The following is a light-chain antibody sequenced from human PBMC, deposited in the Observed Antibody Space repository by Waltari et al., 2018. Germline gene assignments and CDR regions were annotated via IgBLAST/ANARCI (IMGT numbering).Light chain of an antibody. J-gene: IGLJ3*02. V-gene: IGLV1-40*01. Sequence: QSVLTQPPSVSGAPGQTVTISCTGSKYNLGANYDVHWYQHLPGTAPKLVIYVNTDRPAGGPDRISASRAGTSASLAITGLQAEDEADYYCQSYDSRLTAWVFGGGTKLTVL. CDR2: VNT. CDR1: KYNLGANYD. CDR3: QSYDSRLTAWV.